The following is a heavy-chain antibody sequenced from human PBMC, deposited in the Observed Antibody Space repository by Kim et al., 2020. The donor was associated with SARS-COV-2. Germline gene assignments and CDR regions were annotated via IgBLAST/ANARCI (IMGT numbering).Heavy chain of an antibody. V-gene: IGHV4-59*08. CDR1: GGSISSYY. J-gene: IGHJ4*02. D-gene: IGHD6-19*01. CDR2: IYYSGST. CDR3: ARGYSSGWYNY. Sequence: SETLSLTCTVSGGSISSYYWSWIRQPPGKGLEWIGYIYYSGSTNYNPSLKSRVTISVDTSKNQFSLKLSSVTAADTAVYYCARGYSSGWYNYWGQGTPVT.